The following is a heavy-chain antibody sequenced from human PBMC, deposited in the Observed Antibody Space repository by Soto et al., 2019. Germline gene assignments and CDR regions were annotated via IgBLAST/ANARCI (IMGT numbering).Heavy chain of an antibody. D-gene: IGHD3-10*01. V-gene: IGHV1-18*01. CDR2: ISAYNGNT. CDR3: ARVLREYNWFDP. J-gene: IGHJ5*02. Sequence: SVQVSFKASGYTFTSYGISWVRQAPGQGLEWMGWISAYNGNTNYAQKLQGRVTMTTDTSTSTAYMELRSLRSDDTAVYYCARVLREYNWFDPWGQGTLVTVSS. CDR1: GYTFTSYG.